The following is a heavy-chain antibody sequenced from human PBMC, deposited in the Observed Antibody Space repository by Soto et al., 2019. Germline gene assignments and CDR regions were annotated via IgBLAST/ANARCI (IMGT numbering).Heavy chain of an antibody. Sequence: KTSETLSLTCTVSGGSISSYYWSWIRQPPGKGLEWIGYIYYSGSTNYNPSLKSRVTISVDTSKNQFSLKLSSVTAADTAVYYCARAELGYCSGGSCYENWFDPWGQGTLVTVSS. CDR2: IYYSGST. V-gene: IGHV4-59*01. CDR3: ARAELGYCSGGSCYENWFDP. J-gene: IGHJ5*02. D-gene: IGHD2-15*01. CDR1: GGSISSYY.